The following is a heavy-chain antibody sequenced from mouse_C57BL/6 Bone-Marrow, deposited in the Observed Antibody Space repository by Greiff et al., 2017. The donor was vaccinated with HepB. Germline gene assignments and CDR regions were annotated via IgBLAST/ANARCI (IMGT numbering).Heavy chain of an antibody. V-gene: IGHV14-4*01. CDR1: GFNIKDDY. CDR2: IDPENGDT. D-gene: IGHD1-1*01. Sequence: EVQLQQSGAELVRPGASVKLSCTASGFNIKDDYMHWVKQRPEQGLEWIGWIDPENGDTEYASKFQGKATITADTSSNTAYLQLSSLTSEDTAVYYCAREGIYGDYWGQGTTLTVSS. J-gene: IGHJ2*01. CDR3: AREGIYGDY.